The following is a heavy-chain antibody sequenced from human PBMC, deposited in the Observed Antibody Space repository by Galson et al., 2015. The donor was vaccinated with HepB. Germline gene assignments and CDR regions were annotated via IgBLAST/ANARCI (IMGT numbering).Heavy chain of an antibody. CDR2: ISAYNGNT. D-gene: IGHD2-2*02. Sequence: SVKVSCKASGYTFTSYGIRWVRQAPGQGLEWMGWISAYNGNTNYAQKLQGRVTMTTDTSTSTAYMELRSLRSDDTAVCYCARDAIPRKVRYCSSTSCYSWFDPWGQGTLVTVSS. CDR1: GYTFTSYG. V-gene: IGHV1-18*04. CDR3: ARDAIPRKVRYCSSTSCYSWFDP. J-gene: IGHJ5*02.